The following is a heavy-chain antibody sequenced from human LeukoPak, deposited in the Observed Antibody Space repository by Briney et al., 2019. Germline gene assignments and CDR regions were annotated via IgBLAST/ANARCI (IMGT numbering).Heavy chain of an antibody. V-gene: IGHV4-59*08. J-gene: IGHJ4*02. CDR2: ISYSGTT. D-gene: IGHD3-22*01. CDR3: ARAPFSYDRTTAFDY. CDR1: HGSMIDHY. Sequence: PSETLSLTCTVSHGSMIDHYWSWLRQSPGKGLEYIGYISYSGTTKYNPSLGSRITISLDKSKNQFSLKLSSVTAADTAVYYCARAPFSYDRTTAFDYWGQGTLVTVSS.